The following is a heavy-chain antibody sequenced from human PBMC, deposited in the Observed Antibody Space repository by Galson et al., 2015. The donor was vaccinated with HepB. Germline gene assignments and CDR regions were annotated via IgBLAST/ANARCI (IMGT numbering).Heavy chain of an antibody. CDR2: INGRGSTR. V-gene: IGHV3-23*01. CDR1: GFIFRHHA. Sequence: SLRLSCAGSGFIFRHHAMAWIRQAPGKGLEWVSGINGRGSTRSYSDAVKGRFSISSDNSKDTVFLQMDNLRPEDTAVYYCVKEGAWFGGDWFDPWGQGALVTVS. D-gene: IGHD3-16*01. CDR3: VKEGAWFGGDWFDP. J-gene: IGHJ5*02.